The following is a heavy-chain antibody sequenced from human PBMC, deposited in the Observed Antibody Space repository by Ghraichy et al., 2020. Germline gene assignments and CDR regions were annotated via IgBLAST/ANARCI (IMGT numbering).Heavy chain of an antibody. CDR3: ARVAYGVNLGSGFDN. CDR2: ISHDGRD. V-gene: IGHV3-30-3*01. D-gene: IGHD2-8*01. J-gene: IGHJ4*02. CDR1: GLRISGYA. Sequence: GGSLRLSCAASGLRISGYAMHWVRQAQGKGLEWVASISHDGRDRYGDSVKGRFIISRDDSHKTVDRQMNPLRPDDTALYFCARVAYGVNLGSGFDNWGQGTLVTVSS.